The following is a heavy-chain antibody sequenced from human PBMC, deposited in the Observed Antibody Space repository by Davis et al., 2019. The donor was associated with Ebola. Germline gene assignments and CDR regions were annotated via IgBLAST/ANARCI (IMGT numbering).Heavy chain of an antibody. Sequence: PGGSLRPSCAAAGFTFSSYWTNWVRQAPGKGLEWVANIKQDGSEKYYVDSVKGRFTISRDNAKNSLYLQMNSLRAEDTAVYYCARETGYCSSSNCQYTDYWGQGTLVTVSS. CDR1: GFTFSSYW. CDR3: ARETGYCSSSNCQYTDY. J-gene: IGHJ4*02. V-gene: IGHV3-7*03. D-gene: IGHD2-2*01. CDR2: IKQDGSEK.